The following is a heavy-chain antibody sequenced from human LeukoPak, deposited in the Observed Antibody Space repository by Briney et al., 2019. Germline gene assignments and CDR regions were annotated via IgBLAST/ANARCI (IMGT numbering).Heavy chain of an antibody. V-gene: IGHV4-39*07. CDR3: ARDMNTSVDPSGPFDN. D-gene: IGHD2-15*01. Sequence: SETLSLTCTVSGGSISSSSYYWGWIRQPPGKGLEWIGNIYYSGNTYYNSSLKSRVTISVDTSKNQFSLKLSSVTAADTAVYYCARDMNTSVDPSGPFDNWGQGSLVTVSS. CDR1: GGSISSSSYY. CDR2: IYYSGNT. J-gene: IGHJ4*02.